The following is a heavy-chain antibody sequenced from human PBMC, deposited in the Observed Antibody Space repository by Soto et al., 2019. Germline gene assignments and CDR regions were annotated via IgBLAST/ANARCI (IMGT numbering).Heavy chain of an antibody. D-gene: IGHD3-10*01. CDR2: INHSGST. CDR1: GGSFSGYY. V-gene: IGHV4-34*01. J-gene: IGHJ5*02. Sequence: PSETLSLTCAVYGGSFSGYYWSWIRQPPGKGLEWIGEINHSGSTNYNPSLKSRVTISVDTSKNQFSLKLSSVTAADTAVYYCARKAVLWFGELFSWFDPWGQGTLVTVSS. CDR3: ARKAVLWFGELFSWFDP.